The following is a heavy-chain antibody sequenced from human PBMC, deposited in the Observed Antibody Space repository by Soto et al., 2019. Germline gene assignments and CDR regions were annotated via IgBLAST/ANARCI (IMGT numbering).Heavy chain of an antibody. D-gene: IGHD3-10*01. J-gene: IGHJ4*02. CDR1: GFTFSTYS. V-gene: IGHV3-48*01. Sequence: GGSLRLSCAASGFTFSTYSMKWVRQAPGKGLEWVSYISSGSDTIYYADSVKGRFTISRDDAENSLYLQVDSLRGEDTAVYYCTRGQYGAGGFFDYWGQGTLVTVSS. CDR3: TRGQYGAGGFFDY. CDR2: ISSGSDTI.